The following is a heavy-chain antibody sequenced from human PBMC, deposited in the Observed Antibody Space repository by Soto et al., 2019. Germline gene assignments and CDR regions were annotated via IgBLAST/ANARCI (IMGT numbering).Heavy chain of an antibody. V-gene: IGHV4-39*01. CDR2: IYYSGST. CDR3: ARHSITMVRGVMSWFDP. CDR1: GGSISSSSYY. J-gene: IGHJ5*02. D-gene: IGHD3-10*01. Sequence: QLQLQESGPGLVKPSETLSLTCTVSGGSISSSSYYWGWIRQPPGKGLEWIGSIYYSGSTYYNPSLKSRVTISVDTSKNQFSLKLSSVTAADTAVYYCARHSITMVRGVMSWFDPWGQGTLVTVSS.